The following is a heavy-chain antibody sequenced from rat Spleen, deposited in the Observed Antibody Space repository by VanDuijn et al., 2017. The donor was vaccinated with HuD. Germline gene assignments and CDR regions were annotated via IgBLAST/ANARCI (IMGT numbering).Heavy chain of an antibody. Sequence: QVQLKESGPGLVQPSQTLSLTCTVSGFSLSNYGVIWVRQPPGKGLEWMGVIWGNGDTNYNSALKSRLSISRDTSKSQVFLKINRLQTEDTAINFCTRGPPRDAVEHYYGYYFDYWGQGVMVTVSS. CDR2: IWGNGDT. D-gene: IGHD1-1*01. CDR3: TRGPPRDAVEHYYGYYFDY. J-gene: IGHJ2*01. CDR1: GFSLSNYG. V-gene: IGHV2-13*01.